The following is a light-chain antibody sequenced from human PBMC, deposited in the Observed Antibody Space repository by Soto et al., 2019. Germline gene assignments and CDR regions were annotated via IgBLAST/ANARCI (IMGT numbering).Light chain of an antibody. CDR1: QSISSW. CDR3: QQYNSYPWT. V-gene: IGKV1-5*03. Sequence: DIQMTQSPSTLSASVGDRVTITCRASQSISSWLAWYQQKPGKAPKLLIYKASSLESGVPSRFRGSGSGTEFSLTNSSLQPDDFANYYCQQYNSYPWTFGQGTKVEIK. CDR2: KAS. J-gene: IGKJ1*01.